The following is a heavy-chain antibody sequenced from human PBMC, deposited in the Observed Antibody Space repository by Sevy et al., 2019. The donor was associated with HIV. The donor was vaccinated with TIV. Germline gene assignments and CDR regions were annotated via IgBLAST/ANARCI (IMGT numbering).Heavy chain of an antibody. CDR1: GFTFGDYW. CDR3: ARCRPDNCFPDGAVYYGLVFDP. D-gene: IGHD3-9*01. V-gene: IGHV3-7*01. Sequence: GGSLRLSCAASGFTFGDYWLTWVRQVPGKGLEWVANIKHDGSETYYADSVKGRFSISRDNSKNSLYLQMNSLRAEDTAVYYCARCRPDNCFPDGAVYYGLVFDPWGQGALVTVSS. CDR2: IKHDGSET. J-gene: IGHJ5*02.